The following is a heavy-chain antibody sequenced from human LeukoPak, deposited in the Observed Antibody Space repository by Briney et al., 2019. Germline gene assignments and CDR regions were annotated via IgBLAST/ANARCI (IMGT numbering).Heavy chain of an antibody. CDR1: GYTFTSYY. CDR2: INPSGGST. CDR3: AKDSLAYCGGDCGWFDP. D-gene: IGHD2-21*02. J-gene: IGHJ5*02. V-gene: IGHV1-46*01. Sequence: ASVKVSCKASGYTFTSYYMHWVRQAPGQGLEWMGIINPSGGSTSYAQKFQGRVTMTRDMSTSTDYMELSSLRSEDTAVYYCAKDSLAYCGGDCGWFDPWGQGTLVTVSS.